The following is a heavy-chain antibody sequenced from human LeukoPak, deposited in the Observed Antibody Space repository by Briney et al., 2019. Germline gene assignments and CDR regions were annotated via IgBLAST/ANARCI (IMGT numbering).Heavy chain of an antibody. CDR1: GGSFSGYY. V-gene: IGHV4-34*01. D-gene: IGHD2-2*01. J-gene: IGHJ4*02. CDR3: ARSPTKRVPEDY. CDR2: INHSGST. Sequence: SETLSLTCAVYGGSFSGYYWSWIRQPPGKGLEWIGEINHSGSTNYNPSLKSRVTISMDKSKNQISLRLTSVTAADTAVYYCARSPTKRVPEDYWGQGSLVTVSS.